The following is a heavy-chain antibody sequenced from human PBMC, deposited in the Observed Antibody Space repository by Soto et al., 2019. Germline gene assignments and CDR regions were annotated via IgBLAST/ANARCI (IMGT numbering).Heavy chain of an antibody. CDR2: ISSSGSTI. CDR3: ARSIHDYSNPRFWGMDV. V-gene: IGHV3-48*03. CDR1: GFTFSSYK. D-gene: IGHD4-4*01. J-gene: IGHJ6*02. Sequence: EGSLRLSCAASGFTFSSYKMNWVRQAPGKGLEWVSYISSSGSTIYYADSVKGRFTISRDNAKNSLYLQMNSLRAEDTAVYYCARSIHDYSNPRFWGMDVWGQGTTVTVSS.